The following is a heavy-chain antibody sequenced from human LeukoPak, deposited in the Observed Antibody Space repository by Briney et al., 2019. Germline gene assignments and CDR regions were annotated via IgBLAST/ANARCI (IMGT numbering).Heavy chain of an antibody. D-gene: IGHD3-3*01. Sequence: PSQTLSLTCTVSGGSISSGGYYWSWIRQHPGKGLEWIGYIYYSGSTYYNPSLKSRVTISVDTSKNQFSLKLSSVTAADTAVYYCARGGTYYDFWSGYRDAFDIWGQGTMVTVSS. CDR3: ARGGTYYDFWSGYRDAFDI. J-gene: IGHJ3*02. CDR2: IYYSGST. V-gene: IGHV4-31*03. CDR1: GGSISSGGYY.